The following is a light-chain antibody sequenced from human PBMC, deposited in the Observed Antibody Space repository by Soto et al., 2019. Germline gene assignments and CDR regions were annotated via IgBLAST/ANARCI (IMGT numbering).Light chain of an antibody. CDR1: SSDVGGYNY. CDR2: DVS. Sequence: QSALTQPASVSGSPGQSITISCTGTSSDVGGYNYVSWYQQHPGKAPELLIYDVSNRPSGVSNRLSGSKSGNTASLTISGLQDEDEADYYCSSYTSSSTLLYVFGTGTKVTVL. V-gene: IGLV2-14*01. CDR3: SSYTSSSTLLYV. J-gene: IGLJ1*01.